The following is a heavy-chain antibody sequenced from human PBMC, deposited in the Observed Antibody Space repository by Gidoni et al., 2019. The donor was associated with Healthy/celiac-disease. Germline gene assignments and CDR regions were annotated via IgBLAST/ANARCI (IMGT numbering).Heavy chain of an antibody. D-gene: IGHD3-3*01. J-gene: IGHJ4*02. V-gene: IGHV3-66*02. CDR3: ARDSDFWSGYGDDY. CDR2: IYSGGST. Sequence: EVQLVESGGGLVQPGGSLRLSCAASGFTVSSNYMSWVRQAPGKGLEWVSVIYSGGSTYYADSVKGRFTISRDNSKNTLYLQMNSLRAEDTAVYYCARDSDFWSGYGDDYWGQGTLVTVSS. CDR1: GFTVSSNY.